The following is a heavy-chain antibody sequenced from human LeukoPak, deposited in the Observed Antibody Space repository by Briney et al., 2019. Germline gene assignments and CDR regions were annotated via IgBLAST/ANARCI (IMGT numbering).Heavy chain of an antibody. CDR3: AKDGPRAYYYDSSGYQPIQH. D-gene: IGHD3-22*01. CDR1: GFTVSSNH. Sequence: GGSLRLSCAASGFTVSSNHMSWVRQAPGKGLEWVSVIYSGGSTYYADSVKGRFTISRHNSKNTLYLQMNSLRAEDTAVYYCAKDGPRAYYYDSSGYQPIQHWGQGTLVTVSS. CDR2: IYSGGST. J-gene: IGHJ1*01. V-gene: IGHV3-53*04.